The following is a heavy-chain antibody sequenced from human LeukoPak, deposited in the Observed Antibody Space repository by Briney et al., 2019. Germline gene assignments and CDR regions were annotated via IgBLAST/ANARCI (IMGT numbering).Heavy chain of an antibody. D-gene: IGHD3-10*01. CDR3: ARDVSRVRGVIVNWFDP. J-gene: IGHJ5*02. CDR2: INAGNGNT. Sequence: GASVKVSCTASGYTFTSYAMHWVRQAPGQRLEWMGWINAGNGNTKYSQKFQGRVTITRDTSASTAYMELSSLRSEDTAVYYCARDVSRVRGVIVNWFDPWGQGTLVTVSS. CDR1: GYTFTSYA. V-gene: IGHV1-3*01.